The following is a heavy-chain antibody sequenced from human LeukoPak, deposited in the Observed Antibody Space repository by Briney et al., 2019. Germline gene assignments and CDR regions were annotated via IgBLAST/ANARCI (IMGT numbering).Heavy chain of an antibody. V-gene: IGHV3-11*01. Sequence: GGSLRLSCAASGFTFSDYYMSRIRQAPGKGLEWVSYISSSGSTIYYADSVKGRFTISRDNAKNSLYLQMNSLRAEDTAVYYCARDRFDDVRYSKYYFDYWGQGTLVTVSS. CDR3: ARDRFDDVRYSKYYFDY. CDR1: GFTFSDYY. J-gene: IGHJ4*02. CDR2: ISSSGSTI. D-gene: IGHD5-18*01.